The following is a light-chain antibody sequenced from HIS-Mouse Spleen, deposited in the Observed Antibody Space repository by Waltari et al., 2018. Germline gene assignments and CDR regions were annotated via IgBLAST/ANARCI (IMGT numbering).Light chain of an antibody. J-gene: IGLJ2*01. CDR1: SLRSYY. Sequence: SSELTQDPAVSVALGQTVRITCQGDSLRSYYASWYQQKPGQAPVLVIYGKNNRPSGIPDRFSCSNSGNTASLTITGAQAEDEADYYCNSRDSSGNHVVFGGGTKLTVL. V-gene: IGLV3-19*01. CDR3: NSRDSSGNHVV. CDR2: GKN.